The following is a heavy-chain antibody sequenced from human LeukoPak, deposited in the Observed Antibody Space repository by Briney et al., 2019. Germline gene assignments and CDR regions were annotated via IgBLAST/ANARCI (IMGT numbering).Heavy chain of an antibody. Sequence: GRSLRLSCAASGFTFSSYAMQWVRQAPGKGLEWVAVISYDGSNKYYADSVKGRFTISRDNSKNTLYLQMNSLRAEDTAAYYCARDSGGRDYHYYYYGMDVWGQGTTVTVSS. CDR1: GFTFSSYA. J-gene: IGHJ6*02. V-gene: IGHV3-30-3*01. CDR3: ARDSGGRDYHYYYYGMDV. D-gene: IGHD4-17*01. CDR2: ISYDGSNK.